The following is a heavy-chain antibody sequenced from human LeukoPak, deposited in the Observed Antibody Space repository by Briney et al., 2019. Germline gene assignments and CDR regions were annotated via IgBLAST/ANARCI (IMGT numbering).Heavy chain of an antibody. V-gene: IGHV3-30*04. CDR1: GFTFSSYA. D-gene: IGHD3-3*01. J-gene: IGHJ4*02. CDR2: ISYDGSNK. CDR3: ASSYYDFWSGYYTGGY. Sequence: GSLRLSCAASGFTFSSYAMHWVRQAPGKGLEWVAVISYDGSNKYYADSVKGRFTISRDTSKNTLYLQMNSLRAEDTAVYYCASSYYDFWSGYYTGGYWGQGTLVTVSS.